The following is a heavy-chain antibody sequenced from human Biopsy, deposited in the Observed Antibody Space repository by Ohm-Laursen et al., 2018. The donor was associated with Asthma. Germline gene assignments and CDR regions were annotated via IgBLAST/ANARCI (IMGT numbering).Heavy chain of an antibody. J-gene: IGHJ3*02. Sequence: SLRLSCAASGFVFTSHAMHWVRQAPGKGLEWVAVISYDGGNKFYGDSVKGRFTLSRDNSRNTLYLQMNSLRVEDTAIYYCARTHERWTSIQDDALDIWGQGTMVIVSS. CDR3: ARTHERWTSIQDDALDI. V-gene: IGHV3-30*03. CDR2: ISYDGGNK. CDR1: GFVFTSHA. D-gene: IGHD4-23*01.